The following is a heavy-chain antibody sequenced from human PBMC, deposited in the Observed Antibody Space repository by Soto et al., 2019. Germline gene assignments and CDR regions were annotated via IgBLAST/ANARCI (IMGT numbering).Heavy chain of an antibody. CDR1: GFTFSSRW. CDR3: ARHSTYTADY. J-gene: IGHJ4*02. CDR2: INSDGSTT. D-gene: IGHD6-13*01. Sequence: EVRLVESGGGLVQPGGSLRLSCATSGFTFSSRWMQWVRQAPGKGLVWVSFINSDGSTTTYADSVKGRFTISRDNAKDTVYLQISSLRVDDTAVYYCARHSTYTADYWGQGTLVTVSS. V-gene: IGHV3-74*01.